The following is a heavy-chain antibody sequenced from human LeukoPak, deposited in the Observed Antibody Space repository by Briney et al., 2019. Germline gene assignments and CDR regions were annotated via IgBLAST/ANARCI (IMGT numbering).Heavy chain of an antibody. D-gene: IGHD4-17*01. CDR1: GGSISSYY. CDR2: IYYSGST. V-gene: IGHV4-59*08. CDR3: ARQASTTVTPGAFDI. J-gene: IGHJ3*02. Sequence: SETLSLTCTVSGGSISSYYWSWIRQPPGKGLEWIGYIYYSGSTNYNSSLKSRVTISVDTSKNQFSLKLSSVTAADTAVYYCARQASTTVTPGAFDIWGQGTMVTVSS.